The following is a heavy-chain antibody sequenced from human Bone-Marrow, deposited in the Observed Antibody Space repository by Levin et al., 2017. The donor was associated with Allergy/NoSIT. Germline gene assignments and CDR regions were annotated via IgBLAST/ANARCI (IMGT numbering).Heavy chain of an antibody. CDR3: ARASWLRLFRPDEYYYDSSGYSRYFDL. J-gene: IGHJ2*01. CDR1: GFTFSSYD. V-gene: IGHV3-13*01. Sequence: GGSLRLSCAASGFTFSSYDMHWVRQATGNGLEWVSAIGTAGDTYYPGSVKGRFTISRENAKNSLYLQMNSLRAGDTAVYYCARASWLRLFRPDEYYYDSSGYSRYFDLWGRGTLVTVSS. CDR2: IGTAGDT. D-gene: IGHD3-22*01.